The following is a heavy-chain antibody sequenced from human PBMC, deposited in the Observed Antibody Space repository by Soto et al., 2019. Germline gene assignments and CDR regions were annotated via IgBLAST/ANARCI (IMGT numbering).Heavy chain of an antibody. D-gene: IGHD5-12*01. CDR3: ARHMSGYPLYYYYGMDV. V-gene: IGHV1-69*06. CDR1: GGTFSSYA. J-gene: IGHJ6*02. Sequence: SCKASGGTFSSYAISWVRQASGQGLEWMGGIIPIFGTANYAQKFQGRVTITADKSTSTAYMELSSLRSEDTAVYYCARHMSGYPLYYYYGMDVWGQGTTVTVSS. CDR2: IIPIFGTA.